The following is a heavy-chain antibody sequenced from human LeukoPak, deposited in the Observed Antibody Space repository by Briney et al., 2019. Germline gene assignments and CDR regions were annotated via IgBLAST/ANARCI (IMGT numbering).Heavy chain of an antibody. CDR1: GGTFISYA. Sequence: SVKVSCKASGGTFISYAISWVRQATGQGLEWMGGIIPIFGTANYAQKFQGRVTITADESTSTAYMELSSLRSEDTAVYYCARGKQWLVLGDAFDIWGQGTMVTVSS. V-gene: IGHV1-69*13. D-gene: IGHD6-19*01. J-gene: IGHJ3*02. CDR3: ARGKQWLVLGDAFDI. CDR2: IIPIFGTA.